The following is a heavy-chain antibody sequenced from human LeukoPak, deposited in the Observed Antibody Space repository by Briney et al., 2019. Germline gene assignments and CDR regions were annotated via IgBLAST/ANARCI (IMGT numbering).Heavy chain of an antibody. CDR1: GGSFSGYS. Sequence: SETLSLTCAVYGGSFSGYSWSWFPQPPGKGLKWIGEINNIGSTNYNPSLKSRVTISVDTSKNQFSLKLSSVTAADTAVYYCARGAVTTGARYFDWLSRYMDVWGKGTTVTVSS. D-gene: IGHD3-9*01. V-gene: IGHV4-34*01. CDR3: ARGAVTTGARYFDWLSRYMDV. J-gene: IGHJ6*03. CDR2: INNIGST.